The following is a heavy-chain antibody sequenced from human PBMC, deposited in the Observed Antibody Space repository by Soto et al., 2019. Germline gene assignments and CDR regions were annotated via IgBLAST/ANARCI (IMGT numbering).Heavy chain of an antibody. CDR2: VYSSGST. CDR3: ARDPWDYGDDVYY. D-gene: IGHD4-17*01. Sequence: QVQLQESGPGLVKPSQTLSLTCTVSGGSISSGGYYWSWIRPHPGKGLEWIGYVYSSGSTYYTPSLKSRVNISVDTSKNQFSLKLSSVTAADTAVYDCARDPWDYGDDVYYWGQGTLVTVSS. V-gene: IGHV4-31*03. CDR1: GGSISSGGYY. J-gene: IGHJ4*02.